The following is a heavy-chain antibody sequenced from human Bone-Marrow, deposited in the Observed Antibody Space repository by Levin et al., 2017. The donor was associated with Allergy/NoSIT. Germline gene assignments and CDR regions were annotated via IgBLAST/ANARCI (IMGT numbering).Heavy chain of an antibody. D-gene: IGHD3-16*01. CDR2: IIPQSGEA. V-gene: IGHV1-69*06. CDR1: GGTFSTYL. CDR3: ARVGGGGGFCGTTNCYLYY. J-gene: IGHJ4*02. Sequence: GASVKVSCKASGGTFSTYLMNWVRLAPGQGLEWLGGIIPQSGEAEYAQKFQNRVTITADTSTNTAYMELRSLKAEDTAVYYCARVGGGGGFCGTTNCYLYYWGQGTRVTVSS.